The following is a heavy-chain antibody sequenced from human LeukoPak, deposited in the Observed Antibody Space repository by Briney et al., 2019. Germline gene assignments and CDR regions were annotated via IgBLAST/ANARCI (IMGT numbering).Heavy chain of an antibody. D-gene: IGHD3-22*01. CDR2: VNRDGSDT. V-gene: IGHV3-74*01. Sequence: GGSLRLSWAASGFTFSSHSLYWVRQAPGKGVVWVSRVNRDGSDTRYADSVKDRFTIPRDNAKNTLYLQMNSLRAEDTALYYCAREGSVSGYSFDIWGQGTTVTVSS. CDR1: GFTFSSHS. CDR3: AREGSVSGYSFDI. J-gene: IGHJ3*02.